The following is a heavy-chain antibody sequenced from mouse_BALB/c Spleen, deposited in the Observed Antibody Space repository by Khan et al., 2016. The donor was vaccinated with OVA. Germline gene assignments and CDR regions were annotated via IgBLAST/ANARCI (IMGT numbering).Heavy chain of an antibody. CDR2: IDPANGNT. D-gene: IGHD2-1*01. CDR3: ARDGNYFYAMDY. Sequence: VRLQQSGAELVKPGASVKLSCTASGFNIKDTYMHWVKQRPEQGLEWIGRIDPANGNTKYDPKFQGKATITADTSSNTAYLQLSSLTSEDTAVYYCARDGNYFYAMDYWGQGTSVTVSS. CDR1: GFNIKDTY. V-gene: IGHV14-3*02. J-gene: IGHJ4*01.